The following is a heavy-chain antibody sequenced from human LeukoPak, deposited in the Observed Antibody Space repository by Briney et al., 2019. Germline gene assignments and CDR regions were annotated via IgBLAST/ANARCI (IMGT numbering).Heavy chain of an antibody. CDR2: ISSSGSTI. Sequence: XXSLRLSCAASGFTFSDSWMNWVRQAPGKGLEWVSYISSSGSTIYYADSVKGRFTISRDNAKNSLCVQMNSLRAEDTAVYYCARDLELGRYSGSYYRYWGQGTLVTVSS. CDR1: GFTFSDSW. D-gene: IGHD1-26*01. J-gene: IGHJ4*02. V-gene: IGHV3-48*03. CDR3: ARDLELGRYSGSYYRY.